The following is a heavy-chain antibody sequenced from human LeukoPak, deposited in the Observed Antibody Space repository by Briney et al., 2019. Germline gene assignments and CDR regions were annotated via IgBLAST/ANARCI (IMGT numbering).Heavy chain of an antibody. CDR1: GFTFGNYA. D-gene: IGHD3-10*01. Sequence: GGSLRVSCAASGFTFGNYAMNWVRQARGKGLEWVSGISGSGVNTYYGDSVKGRFTITRDISKNTLFLQMNSLRGEDTAMYYCAKDISFNYGFHAMDAWGQGTTVSVSS. CDR3: AKDISFNYGFHAMDA. J-gene: IGHJ6*02. V-gene: IGHV3-23*01. CDR2: ISGSGVNT.